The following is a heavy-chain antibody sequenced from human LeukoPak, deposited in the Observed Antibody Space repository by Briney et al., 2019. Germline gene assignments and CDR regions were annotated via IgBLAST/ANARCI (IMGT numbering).Heavy chain of an antibody. CDR2: VSSYNGDT. D-gene: IGHD3-9*01. CDR3: AKDWHILTGRNCFDS. J-gene: IGHJ5*01. V-gene: IGHV1-18*01. Sequence: GASVKVSCKASGYTFNNYGISWVRQAPGQGLEWMGWVSSYNGDTNYAQKFQGRVTMSTDTSTSTAYMDLRSLRFDDTAIYYCAKDWHILTGRNCFDSWGQGTLVTVSS. CDR1: GYTFNNYG.